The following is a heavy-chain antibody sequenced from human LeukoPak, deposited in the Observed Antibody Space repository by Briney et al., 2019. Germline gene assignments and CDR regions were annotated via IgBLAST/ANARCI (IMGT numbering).Heavy chain of an antibody. D-gene: IGHD3-22*01. Sequence: SETLSLTCAVYGGSFSGYYWSWIRQPPGKGLEWIGEINHSGSTNYNPSLKSRFTISVDTSKNQFSLKLSSVTAADTAVYYCARDPKGYYDTSGYYRYFQYWGQGTLVTVSS. CDR1: GGSFSGYY. V-gene: IGHV4-34*01. J-gene: IGHJ1*01. CDR2: INHSGST. CDR3: ARDPKGYYDTSGYYRYFQY.